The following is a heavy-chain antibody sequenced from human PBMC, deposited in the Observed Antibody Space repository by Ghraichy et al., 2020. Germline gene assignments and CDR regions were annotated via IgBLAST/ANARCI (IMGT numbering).Heavy chain of an antibody. CDR2: IVVGSGNT. D-gene: IGHD4-17*01. V-gene: IGHV1-58*01. CDR3: AAGRGYGDYVGYYYYYGMDV. CDR1: GFTFTSSA. Sequence: SVKVSCKASGFTFTSSAVQWVRQARGQRLEWIGWIVVGSGNTNYAQKFQERVTITRDMSTSTAYMELSSLRSEDTAVYYCAAGRGYGDYVGYYYYYGMDVWGQGTTVTVSS. J-gene: IGHJ6*02.